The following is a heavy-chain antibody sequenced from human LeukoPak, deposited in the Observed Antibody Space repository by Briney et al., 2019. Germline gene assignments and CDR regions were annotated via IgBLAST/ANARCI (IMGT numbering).Heavy chain of an antibody. Sequence: SETLSLTCTVSGGSISSYYWSWIRQPPGKGLEWIGYIYYSGSTYYNPSLKSRVTISVDTSKNQFSLKLSSVTAADTAVYYCARHGKIVVVTNGYYFDYWGQGTLVTVSS. D-gene: IGHD3-22*01. CDR2: IYYSGST. CDR3: ARHGKIVVVTNGYYFDY. CDR1: GGSISSYY. V-gene: IGHV4-59*08. J-gene: IGHJ4*02.